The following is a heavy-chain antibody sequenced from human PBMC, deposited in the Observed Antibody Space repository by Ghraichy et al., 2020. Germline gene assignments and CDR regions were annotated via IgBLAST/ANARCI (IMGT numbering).Heavy chain of an antibody. CDR1: GGSISSSSYY. J-gene: IGHJ6*02. CDR2: IYYSGST. V-gene: IGHV4-39*01. CDR3: ARQHRQYKWSRGYYGMDV. Sequence: SETLSLTCTVSGGSISSSSYYWGWIRQPPGKGLEWIGSIYYSGSTYYNPSLKSRVTISVDTSKNQFSLKLSSVTAADTAVYYCARQHRQYKWSRGYYGMDVWGQGTTVTVSS. D-gene: IGHD1-1*01.